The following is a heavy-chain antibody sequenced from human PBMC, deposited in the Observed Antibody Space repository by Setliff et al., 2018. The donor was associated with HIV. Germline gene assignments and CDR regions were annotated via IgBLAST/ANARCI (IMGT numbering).Heavy chain of an antibody. J-gene: IGHJ4*02. Sequence: GGSLRLSCAASGFTVSRFYMSWVRQAPGKGLEWVSVIYSDGSSYYADSVRGRFTTSRDNYKNTLYLQMNSLRPEDTAVYYCARDSPLSHFDYWGQGILVTVSS. CDR2: IYSDGSS. CDR1: GFTVSRFY. CDR3: ARDSPLSHFDY. V-gene: IGHV3-53*01.